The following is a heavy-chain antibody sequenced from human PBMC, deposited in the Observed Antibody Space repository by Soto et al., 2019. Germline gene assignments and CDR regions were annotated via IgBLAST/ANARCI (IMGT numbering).Heavy chain of an antibody. CDR2: IYWDDDK. CDR1: GFSLSTGGLG. CDR3: AHRESDREAY. Sequence: QITLKASGQTLVKPTQNLTLSCTFSGFSLSTGGLGVGWIRQPPGKALEYLALIYWDDDKRYSPALKSRLTITKDTSKNQVVRTMTNMDPVDTATYYCAHRESDREAYWGQGPLVTVSS. D-gene: IGHD3-10*01. V-gene: IGHV2-5*02. J-gene: IGHJ4*02.